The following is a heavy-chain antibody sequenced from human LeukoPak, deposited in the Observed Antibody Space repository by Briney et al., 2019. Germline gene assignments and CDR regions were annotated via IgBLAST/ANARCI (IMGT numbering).Heavy chain of an antibody. Sequence: SETLSLTCTVSGGSISSYYWSWIRQPPGKGLEWIGYIYYSGSTNYNPSLKSRVTISVDTSENQFSLKLSSVTAADTAVYYCARLDGTYSSGWYEDYWGQGTLVTVSS. CDR1: GGSISSYY. CDR3: ARLDGTYSSGWYEDY. J-gene: IGHJ4*02. CDR2: IYYSGST. V-gene: IGHV4-59*08. D-gene: IGHD6-19*01.